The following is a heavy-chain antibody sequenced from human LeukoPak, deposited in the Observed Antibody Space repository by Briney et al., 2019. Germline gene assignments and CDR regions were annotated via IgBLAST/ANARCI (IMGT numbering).Heavy chain of an antibody. V-gene: IGHV3-30*02. CDR3: ASLNIVVVPAAMKEFDY. D-gene: IGHD2-2*01. CDR1: GFTFSSYG. CDR2: IRYDGSNK. Sequence: GGSLRLSCAASGFTFSSYGMHWVRQAPGKGLEWVAFIRYDGSNKYYADSVKGRFTISRDNSKNTLYLQMNSLRAEDTAVYYCASLNIVVVPAAMKEFDYWGQGTLVTVSS. J-gene: IGHJ4*02.